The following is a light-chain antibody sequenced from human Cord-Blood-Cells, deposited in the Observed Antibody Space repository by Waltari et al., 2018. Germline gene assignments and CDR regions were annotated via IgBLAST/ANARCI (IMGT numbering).Light chain of an antibody. CDR3: AAWDDSLSGYV. V-gene: IGLV1-47*01. CDR2: RNN. Sequence: QSVPTQPPSASGTPGQRVTISCSGSSSNIGSNYVYWYQQPPGTAPKLLIYRNNQRPSGVPDRFSGSKAGTSASLAISGLRSEDEADYYCAAWDDSLSGYVVGTGTKVTVL. CDR1: SSNIGSNY. J-gene: IGLJ1*01.